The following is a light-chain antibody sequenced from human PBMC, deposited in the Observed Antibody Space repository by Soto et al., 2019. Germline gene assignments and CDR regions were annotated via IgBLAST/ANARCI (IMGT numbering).Light chain of an antibody. J-gene: IGKJ4*01. Sequence: DIQMTQSPSSLPASEGDRVTIICRASQGIRNDLGWYQQKPGKAPKLLIYAASSLDGGVPSRFSGSGSGTEFTLTISLLPHEDFATYYCLQHNTYPYTFGGGTKVEIK. CDR2: AAS. CDR1: QGIRND. CDR3: LQHNTYPYT. V-gene: IGKV1-17*01.